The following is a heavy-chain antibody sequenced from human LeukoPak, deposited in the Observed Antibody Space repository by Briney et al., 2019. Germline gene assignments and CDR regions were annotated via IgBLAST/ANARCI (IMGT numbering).Heavy chain of an antibody. CDR3: ATRTDSSGYIDAFDI. J-gene: IGHJ3*02. CDR1: GYTFTGYY. Sequence: ASVKVSCKASGYTFTGYYMHWVRQAPGQGLEWMGWINPNSGGTNYAQKFQGRVTMTRDTSISTAYMDLSRLRSDDTAVYYCATRTDSSGYIDAFDIWGQGTMVTVSS. D-gene: IGHD3-22*01. CDR2: INPNSGGT. V-gene: IGHV1-2*02.